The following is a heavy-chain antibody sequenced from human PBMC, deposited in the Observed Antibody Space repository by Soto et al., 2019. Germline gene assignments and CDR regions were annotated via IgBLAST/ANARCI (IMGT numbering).Heavy chain of an antibody. CDR3: ARSPEATVTAFDF. V-gene: IGHV4-31*03. CDR2: IYYSGST. J-gene: IGHJ4*02. Sequence: QVQLQESGPGLVKPSQTLSLTCTVSGGSISSGGYYWSWIRQRPGKGLEWIGYIYYSGSTYYNPSLKSRVTIAVVTSKNQFSLKLSSVTAADTAVYYCARSPEATVTAFDFWGLGTLVTVSS. CDR1: GGSISSGGYY. D-gene: IGHD4-17*01.